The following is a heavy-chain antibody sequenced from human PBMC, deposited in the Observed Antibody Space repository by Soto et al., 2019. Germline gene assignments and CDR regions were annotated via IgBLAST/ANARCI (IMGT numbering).Heavy chain of an antibody. CDR1: GFTFGDYG. D-gene: IGHD1-26*01. CDR3: AKDRFGIVGPVDY. V-gene: IGHV3-23*01. CDR2: ISGSGDKT. Sequence: GGSLRLSCAASGFTFGDYGMSWVRQAPGKGLECVACISGSGDKTFYADSVKGRFTISRDNSKNTVSLHMNSLRVDDTAVYFCAKDRFGIVGPVDYWGPGTLVTVSS. J-gene: IGHJ4*02.